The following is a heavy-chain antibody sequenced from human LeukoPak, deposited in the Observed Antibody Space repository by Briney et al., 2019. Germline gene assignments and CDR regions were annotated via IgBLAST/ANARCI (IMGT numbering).Heavy chain of an antibody. V-gene: IGHV1-18*01. Sequence: ASVKVSCKASGYTFTSYGISWVRQAPGQGLEWMGWISANNGNTNYAQKLQGRVTMTTDTSTSTAYMELRSLRSDDTAVYYCARIVVVPAGNYYYYGMDVWGQGTTVTVSS. CDR3: ARIVVVPAGNYYYYGMDV. CDR1: GYTFTSYG. CDR2: ISANNGNT. J-gene: IGHJ6*02. D-gene: IGHD2-2*01.